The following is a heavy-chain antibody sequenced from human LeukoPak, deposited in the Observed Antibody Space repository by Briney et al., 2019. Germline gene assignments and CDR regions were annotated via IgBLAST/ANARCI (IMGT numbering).Heavy chain of an antibody. J-gene: IGHJ5*02. CDR1: GFTFSSYA. Sequence: GGSLRLSCAVSGFTFSSYAMRWVRQAPGKGLEWVSAISGSGGSTYYADSVKGRFTISRDNSKNTLYLQMYSLRAEDTAVYYCAKAGPVLRFLEWFDWFDPWGQGTLVTVSS. CDR3: AKAGPVLRFLEWFDWFDP. V-gene: IGHV3-23*01. CDR2: ISGSGGST. D-gene: IGHD3-3*01.